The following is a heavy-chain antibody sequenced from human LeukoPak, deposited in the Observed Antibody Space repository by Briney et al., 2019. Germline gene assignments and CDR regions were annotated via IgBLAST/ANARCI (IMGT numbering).Heavy chain of an antibody. J-gene: IGHJ4*02. CDR3: ARGPRGGVTAVRYLDY. D-gene: IGHD3-16*01. Sequence: SETLSLTCAVYGGSFSGYYWSWIRQPPGKGLEWIGEINHSGSTNYNPSLKSRVTISVDTSKNQFSLKLSSVTAADTAVYYCARGPRGGVTAVRYLDYWGQGTLVTVSS. CDR1: GGSFSGYY. CDR2: INHSGST. V-gene: IGHV4-34*01.